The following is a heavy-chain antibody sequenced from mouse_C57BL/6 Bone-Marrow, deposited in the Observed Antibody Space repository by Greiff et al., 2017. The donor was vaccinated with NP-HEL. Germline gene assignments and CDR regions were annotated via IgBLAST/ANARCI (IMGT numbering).Heavy chain of an antibody. CDR3: GRDSGYAFDY. CDR1: GYTFTSYW. CDR2: INPNNGGT. Sequence: QVQLQQPGTELVKPGASVKLSCKASGYTFTSYWMHWLQQRPGQGLEWIGYINPNNGGTNDTEKFKPKATLTVDKSSSTAYLQLSSLTSEDSAVYYCGRDSGYAFDYWGQGTTLTVSS. J-gene: IGHJ2*01. V-gene: IGHV1-53*01. D-gene: IGHD3-2*02.